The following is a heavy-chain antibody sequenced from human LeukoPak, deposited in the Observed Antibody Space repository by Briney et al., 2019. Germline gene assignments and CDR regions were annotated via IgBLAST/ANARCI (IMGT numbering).Heavy chain of an antibody. CDR3: ARGPVVVTAPFDY. J-gene: IGHJ4*02. CDR2: IIPILGIA. Sequence: SVKVSCKASGCTFSSYAISWVRQAPGQGLEWMGRIIPILGIANYAQKFQGRVTITADKFTSTAYMELSSLRSEDTAVYYCARGPVVVTAPFDYWGQGTLVTVSS. V-gene: IGHV1-69*04. D-gene: IGHD2-21*02. CDR1: GCTFSSYA.